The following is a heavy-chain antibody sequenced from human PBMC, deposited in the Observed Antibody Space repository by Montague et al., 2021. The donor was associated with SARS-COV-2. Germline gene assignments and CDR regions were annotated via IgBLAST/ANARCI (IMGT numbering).Heavy chain of an antibody. J-gene: IGHJ6*02. V-gene: IGHV3-23*01. Sequence: SLRLSCAASGLNFNMFPINWVRQVPGRGPEWVSSISHSGDTKYYADSVKGRFTISRDHSKNIVYLEMNSLRAEDTAVYYCAKEGLGYCTSICDGLDLWGQGTPVTVSS. CDR2: ISHSGDTK. D-gene: IGHD2-8*01. CDR3: AKEGLGYCTSICDGLDL. CDR1: GLNFNMFP.